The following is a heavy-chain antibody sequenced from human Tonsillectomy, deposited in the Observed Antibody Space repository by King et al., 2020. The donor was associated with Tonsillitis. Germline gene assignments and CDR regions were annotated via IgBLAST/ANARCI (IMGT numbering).Heavy chain of an antibody. J-gene: IGHJ2*01. CDR2: IYYSGTT. Sequence: VQLQESDPGLVKPSETLSLTCTVSGSISGSYWSWIRQPPGKGLEWIGYIYYSGTTNYNPSLRSRVTISVDTSKNQFSLKLSSMTAADTAVYYFARLDYYGSGSYWYLDLWGRGTLVTVSS. CDR1: GSISGSY. V-gene: IGHV4-59*08. D-gene: IGHD3-10*01. CDR3: ARLDYYGSGSYWYLDL.